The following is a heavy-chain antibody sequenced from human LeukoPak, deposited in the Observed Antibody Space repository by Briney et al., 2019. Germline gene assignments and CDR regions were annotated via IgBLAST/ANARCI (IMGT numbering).Heavy chain of an antibody. J-gene: IGHJ6*02. Sequence: SETLSLTCTVSGGSISSYYWSWIRQPPGKGLEWIGYIYYSGSTNYNPSLMSRVTISVDTSKNQFSLKLSSVTAADTAVYYCARSPAGGSYVSAYYYYGMDVWGQGTTVTVSS. CDR1: GGSISSYY. D-gene: IGHD1-26*01. V-gene: IGHV4-59*08. CDR3: ARSPAGGSYVSAYYYYGMDV. CDR2: IYYSGST.